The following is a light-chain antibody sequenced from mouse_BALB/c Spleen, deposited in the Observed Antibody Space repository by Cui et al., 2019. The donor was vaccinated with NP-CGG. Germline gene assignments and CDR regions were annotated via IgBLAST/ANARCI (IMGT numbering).Light chain of an antibody. CDR2: GTN. V-gene: IGLV1*01. CDR3: ALWYSNHWV. CDR1: TGAVTTSNY. J-gene: IGLJ1*01. Sequence: QAVVPHEPALTTSPGETVTLTCRSSTGAVTTSNYANWVQEKPDHLFTGLIGGTNNRAPGVPARFSGSLIGDKAALTITGAQTEDEAIYFCALWYSNHWVFGGGTKLTVL.